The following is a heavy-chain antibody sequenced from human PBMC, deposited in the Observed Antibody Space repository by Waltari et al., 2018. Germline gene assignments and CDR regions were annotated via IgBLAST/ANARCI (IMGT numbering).Heavy chain of an antibody. CDR1: GYSISSGYY. D-gene: IGHD4-17*01. V-gene: IGHV4-38-2*01. Sequence: QVQLQESGPGLVKPSETLSLTCAVSGYSISSGYYWGWIRQPPGKGLEWIGSIYHSGSTYYNPSLKSRVTISVDTSKNRFSLKLSSVTAADTAVYYCARRTVTYKYYFDYWGQGTLVTVSS. CDR3: ARRTVTYKYYFDY. J-gene: IGHJ4*02. CDR2: IYHSGST.